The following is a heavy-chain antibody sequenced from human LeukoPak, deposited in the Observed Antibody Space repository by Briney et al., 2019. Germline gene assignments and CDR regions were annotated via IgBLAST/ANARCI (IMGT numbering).Heavy chain of an antibody. CDR2: ISNSGSTT. CDR1: GFTFSDYY. V-gene: IGHV3-11*04. J-gene: IGHJ6*02. CDR3: ARDGSSGYYYGDYYYGMDV. D-gene: IGHD3-22*01. Sequence: PGGSLRLSCAASGFTFSDYYMSWIRQAPGKGLEWVSYISNSGSTTYYADSVKGRFTISRDNAKNSLYLQMNRLRAEDAAVYYCARDGSSGYYYGDYYYGMDVWGQGTTVTVSS.